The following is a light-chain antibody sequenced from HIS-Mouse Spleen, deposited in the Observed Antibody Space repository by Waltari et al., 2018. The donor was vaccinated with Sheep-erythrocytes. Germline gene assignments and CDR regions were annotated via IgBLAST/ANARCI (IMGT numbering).Light chain of an antibody. CDR2: SNN. CDR3: AAWDDSLNGYV. J-gene: IGLJ1*01. Sequence: QYVLTPPPSASGTPVQGPTIPCSGNSSNMRRSPLSWYQQPPGTAPKLLIYSNNQRPSGVPDRFSGSKSGTSASLAISGLQSEDEADYYCAAWDDSLNGYVFGTGTKVTVL. CDR1: SSNMRRSP. V-gene: IGLV1-44*01.